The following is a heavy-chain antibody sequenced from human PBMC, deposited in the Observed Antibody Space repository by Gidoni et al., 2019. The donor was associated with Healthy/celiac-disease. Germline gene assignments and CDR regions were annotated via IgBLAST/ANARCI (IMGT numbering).Heavy chain of an antibody. D-gene: IGHD3-22*01. J-gene: IGHJ4*02. Sequence: QLQLQESGPGLVKPSETLSLPCTVSGGSISSSSYYWGWIRQPPGKGLEWIGSIYYSGSTYYNPSLKSRVTISVDTSKNQFSLKLSSVTAADTAVYYCVYYDSSGYYHDYWGQGTLVTVSS. V-gene: IGHV4-39*01. CDR2: IYYSGST. CDR1: GGSISSSSYY. CDR3: VYYDSSGYYHDY.